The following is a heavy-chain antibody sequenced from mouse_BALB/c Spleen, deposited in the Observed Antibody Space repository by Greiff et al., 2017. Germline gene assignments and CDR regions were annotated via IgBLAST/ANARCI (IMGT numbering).Heavy chain of an antibody. CDR3: ARRGFYDGGAMDY. CDR2: ISSGSSTI. J-gene: IGHJ4*01. Sequence: EVQLVESGGGLVQPGGSRKLSCAASGFTFSSFGMHWVRQAPEKGLEWVAYISSGSSTIYYADTVKGRFTISRDNPKNTLFLQMTSLRSEDTAMYYCARRGFYDGGAMDYWGQGTSVTVSS. V-gene: IGHV5-17*02. D-gene: IGHD2-3*01. CDR1: GFTFSSFG.